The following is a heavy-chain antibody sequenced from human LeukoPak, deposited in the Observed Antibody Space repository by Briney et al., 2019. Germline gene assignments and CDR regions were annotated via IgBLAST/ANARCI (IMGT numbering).Heavy chain of an antibody. Sequence: GGSLRLSCAASGLTFSIYAMSWVRQAPGKGLEWVSAISGSGGNTYYADSMKGRVTISRDNSKNTLYLQMNSLRAEDTAVYYCAKGAVDYDLWRAGYYFDYWGQGILVTVST. CDR1: GLTFSIYA. CDR2: ISGSGGNT. CDR3: AKGAVDYDLWRAGYYFDY. D-gene: IGHD3-3*01. V-gene: IGHV3-23*01. J-gene: IGHJ4*02.